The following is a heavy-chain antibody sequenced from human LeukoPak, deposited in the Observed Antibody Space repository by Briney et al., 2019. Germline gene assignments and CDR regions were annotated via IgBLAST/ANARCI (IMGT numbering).Heavy chain of an antibody. Sequence: ASVKVSCKASGYTFTGYYMHWVRQAPGQGLEWMGWINPNSGGTNYAQKFQGRVTMTRDTSISTAYMELSRLRSDDTAVYYCARQLPDYYDSSGYSNWFDPWGQGTLVTVSS. D-gene: IGHD3-22*01. CDR2: INPNSGGT. CDR1: GYTFTGYY. CDR3: ARQLPDYYDSSGYSNWFDP. V-gene: IGHV1-2*02. J-gene: IGHJ5*02.